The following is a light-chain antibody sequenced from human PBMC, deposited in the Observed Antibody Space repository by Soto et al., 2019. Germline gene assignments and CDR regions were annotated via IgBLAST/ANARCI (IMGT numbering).Light chain of an antibody. CDR1: QSISNH. V-gene: IGKV1-39*01. Sequence: DIQMTQSPSSLSASVEDRFIITCRASQSISNHLNWYQQKPGKAPKLLIFAASSLQSGVPSRFSGSRSGPDFTLTISSLQPEDFATYYCQQSYSTPWTFGQGTKVDIK. J-gene: IGKJ1*01. CDR3: QQSYSTPWT. CDR2: AAS.